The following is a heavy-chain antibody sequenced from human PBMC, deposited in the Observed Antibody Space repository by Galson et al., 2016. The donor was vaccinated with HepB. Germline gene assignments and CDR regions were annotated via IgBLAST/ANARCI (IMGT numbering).Heavy chain of an antibody. D-gene: IGHD1-7*01. Sequence: SETLSLTCTVSGGSICSSYYWAWIRQPPGKGLEWIASIYYSGTSYYKPSLTSRVTISVDTSKSQFSLKVRSVTAADTAVYYCARHAGTSYENYYMDVWGRGTTVAVSS. CDR3: ARHAGTSYENYYMDV. CDR1: GGSICSSYY. CDR2: IYYSGTS. J-gene: IGHJ6*03. V-gene: IGHV4-39*01.